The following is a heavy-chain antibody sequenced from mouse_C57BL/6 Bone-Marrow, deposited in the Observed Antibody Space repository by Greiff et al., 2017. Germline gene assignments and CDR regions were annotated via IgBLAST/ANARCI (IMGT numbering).Heavy chain of an antibody. D-gene: IGHD2-2*01. CDR2: IYPGSGST. CDR1: GYTFTSYW. V-gene: IGHV1-55*01. CDR3: ARERSTMVTTEAMDY. Sequence: QVQLQQPGAELVKPGASVKMSCKASGYTFTSYWITWVKQRPGQGLEWIGDIYPGSGSTNYNEKFKSKATLPVDPSSSAAYMQLSSLTSEDSAVYYWARERSTMVTTEAMDYWGQGTSVTVSS. J-gene: IGHJ4*01.